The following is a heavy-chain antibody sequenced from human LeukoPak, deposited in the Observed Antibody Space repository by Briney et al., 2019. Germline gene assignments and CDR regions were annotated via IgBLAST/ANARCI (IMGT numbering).Heavy chain of an antibody. Sequence: SETLSLTCTVSGGSISSYYWSWIRQPPGKGLEWIGYIYYSGSTNYNPSLKSRVTISVDTSKNQFSLKLSSVTAADTAVYYCARVGAGDYYDSSGYFDYWGQGTLVTVSS. D-gene: IGHD3-22*01. CDR3: ARVGAGDYYDSSGYFDY. V-gene: IGHV4-59*01. J-gene: IGHJ4*02. CDR2: IYYSGST. CDR1: GGSISSYY.